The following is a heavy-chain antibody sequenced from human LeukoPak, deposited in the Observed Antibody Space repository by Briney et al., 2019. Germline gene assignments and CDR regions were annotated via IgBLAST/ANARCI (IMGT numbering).Heavy chain of an antibody. CDR3: AKRVAYSSTWAYFDY. D-gene: IGHD6-13*01. V-gene: IGHV3-23*01. CDR1: GFTFSSYA. Sequence: GGSLRLSCAASGFTFSSYAMSWVRQAPGKGLEWVSAITDSGGNTYYADSVKGRFTISRDNSKNTVSLQMNSLRAEDTAVYYCAKRVAYSSTWAYFDYWGQGTLVTLSS. J-gene: IGHJ4*02. CDR2: ITDSGGNT.